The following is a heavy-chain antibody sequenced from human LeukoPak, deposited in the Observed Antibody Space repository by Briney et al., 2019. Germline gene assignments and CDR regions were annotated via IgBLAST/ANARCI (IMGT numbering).Heavy chain of an antibody. D-gene: IGHD6-19*01. Sequence: ASVKVSPTASGYTFTIYNMHWVRQAPGQGLERMGILNPSGGSTSYAQTFQGRVAMTRDTSTSTVYMELSSLRSEDTAVYCCARDKGDRGWYTFDYWGEGTLVTVSS. CDR3: ARDKGDRGWYTFDY. V-gene: IGHV1-46*01. CDR2: LNPSGGST. J-gene: IGHJ4*02. CDR1: GYTFTIYN.